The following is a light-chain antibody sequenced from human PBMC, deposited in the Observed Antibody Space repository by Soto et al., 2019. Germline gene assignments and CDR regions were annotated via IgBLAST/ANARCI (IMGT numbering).Light chain of an antibody. CDR1: RSNIGSNT. J-gene: IGLJ2*01. V-gene: IGLV1-44*01. CDR2: SNN. Sequence: QSVLTQPPSASGTPGQRVTISCSGSRSNIGSNTVNWYQQLPGTAPKLLIYSNNQRPSGVPDRFSGSKSVTSASLAISGLQSEDEADYYCAAWDDSLNGVVFGGGTKLTVL. CDR3: AAWDDSLNGVV.